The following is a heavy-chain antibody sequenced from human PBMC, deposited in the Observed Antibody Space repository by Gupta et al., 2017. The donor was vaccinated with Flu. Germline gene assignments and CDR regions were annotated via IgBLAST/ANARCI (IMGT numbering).Heavy chain of an antibody. CDR2: ISGESHNI. Sequence: EVFLVESGGGLAQPGGSLRLSCFGSGFIFSGFEMNWVRQAPVKCLEWIAYISGESHNIYYADSVKGRFTISRDNAKNSVSLQMNSLRAEDTATYFCVRDHGGSFYRFDSWGQGTVVTVSS. D-gene: IGHD1-26*01. V-gene: IGHV3-48*03. CDR1: GFIFSGFE. CDR3: VRDHGGSFYRFDS. J-gene: IGHJ5*01.